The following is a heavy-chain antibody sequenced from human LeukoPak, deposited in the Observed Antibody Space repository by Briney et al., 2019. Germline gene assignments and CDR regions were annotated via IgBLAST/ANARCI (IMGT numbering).Heavy chain of an antibody. CDR3: ARLPYRDGVAQDY. CDR1: GYTFTRYY. D-gene: IGHD3-16*02. Sequence: ASVKVSCKTTGYTFTRYYMQWVRQAPGHGLEWMGIINPISGATDYAQKFQGRVTMTRDTSTSTVYMELSSLRSEDTAMYYCARLPYRDGVAQDYWGQGTLVTVSP. V-gene: IGHV1-46*01. J-gene: IGHJ4*02. CDR2: INPISGAT.